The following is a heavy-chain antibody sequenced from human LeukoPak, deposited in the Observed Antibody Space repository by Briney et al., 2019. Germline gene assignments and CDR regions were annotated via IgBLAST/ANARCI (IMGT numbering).Heavy chain of an antibody. V-gene: IGHV3-23*01. CDR1: GLTFNNYA. J-gene: IGHJ4*02. CDR2: ITGSGGGT. CDR3: AKGPHSSSPRTDY. D-gene: IGHD6-6*01. Sequence: PGGSLRLSXAASGLTFNNYAMIWVRQAPGKGLEWISFITGSGGGTYYIDSVKGRFTISRDNSKNTLYLEMNRLRAEDTAIYYCAKGPHSSSPRTDYWGQGTLVTVSS.